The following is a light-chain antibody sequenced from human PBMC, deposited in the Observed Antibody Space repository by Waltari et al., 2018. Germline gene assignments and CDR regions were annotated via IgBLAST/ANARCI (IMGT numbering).Light chain of an antibody. J-gene: IGLJ3*02. CDR2: QDT. CDR3: QALGTGAWV. CDR1: ILGNTY. Sequence: SYELTQPPSVSVSPGPTASIPCSGDILGNTYASCYQQKPGQSPPLVIYQDTKRPSEIPERFSGSKSANAATLTITGTQAMDEADYYCQALGTGAWVFGGGTKLTVL. V-gene: IGLV3-1*01.